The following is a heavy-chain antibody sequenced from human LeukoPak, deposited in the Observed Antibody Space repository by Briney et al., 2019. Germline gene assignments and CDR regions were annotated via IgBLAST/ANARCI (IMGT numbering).Heavy chain of an antibody. CDR1: GFTFSSYS. CDR2: ISSSSSTI. J-gene: IGHJ4*02. CDR3: ARSITIFGVVITPDAVLDY. Sequence: PGGSLRLSCAASGFTFSSYSMNWVRKAPGKGLEWVSYISSSSSTIYYADSVKGRFTISRDNAKNSLYLQMNSLRAEDTAVYYCARSITIFGVVITPDAVLDYWGQGTLVTVSS. D-gene: IGHD3-3*01. V-gene: IGHV3-48*01.